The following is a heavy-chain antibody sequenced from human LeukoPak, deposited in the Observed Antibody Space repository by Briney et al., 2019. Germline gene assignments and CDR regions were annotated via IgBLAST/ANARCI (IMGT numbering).Heavy chain of an antibody. CDR2: ISAYNGNT. Sequence: GASVKVSCKASGYTFTSYGISWVRQAPGQGLEWMGWISAYNGNTNYAQKLQGRVTMTTDTSTSTAYMELRGLRSDDTAVYYCARGVNTDSPPVVPAPDHPWGQGTLVTVSS. CDR3: ARGVNTDSPPVVPAPDHP. D-gene: IGHD2-2*01. J-gene: IGHJ5*02. CDR1: GYTFTSYG. V-gene: IGHV1-18*01.